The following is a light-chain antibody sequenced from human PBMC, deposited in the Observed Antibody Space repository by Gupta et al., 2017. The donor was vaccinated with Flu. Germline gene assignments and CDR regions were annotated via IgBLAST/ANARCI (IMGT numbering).Light chain of an antibody. J-gene: IGKJ2*01. CDR1: QSLVHSYGNTY. CDR2: KVS. Sequence: ICCSSSQSLVHSYGNTYLSWYQQRPGQSPRRLIYKVSSRDSGVPDRFSGSGSGTDFTLKISRVEAEDVGVYYCMQATHWLYTFGQGTKLEMK. V-gene: IGKV2-30*02. CDR3: MQATHWLYT.